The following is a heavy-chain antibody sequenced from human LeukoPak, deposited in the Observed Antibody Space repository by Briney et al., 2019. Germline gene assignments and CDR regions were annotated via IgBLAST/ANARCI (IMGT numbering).Heavy chain of an antibody. CDR1: GFTFSSYE. Sequence: PGGSLRLSCAASGFTFSSYEMNWVRQAPGKGLQWISYIRSGGTTIYYADSVKGRLTISRDDAENSLYLQMNSLRAEDTAVYYCARDKGSDGIDFWGQGTLVTVSS. V-gene: IGHV3-48*03. CDR3: ARDKGSDGIDF. J-gene: IGHJ4*02. D-gene: IGHD1-26*01. CDR2: IRSGGTTI.